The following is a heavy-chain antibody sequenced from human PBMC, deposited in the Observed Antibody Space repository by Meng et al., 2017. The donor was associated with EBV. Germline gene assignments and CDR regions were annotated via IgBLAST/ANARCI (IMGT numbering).Heavy chain of an antibody. Sequence: QVQIQQWGAGLMKPSETLSLTCAVYGGAFSGYYWSWIRQPPGKGLEWIGEINHSGSTNYNPSLKSRVTITVDTSKNQFSLKLSSVTAADTAVYYCVRGRWLQPGSYFDYWGQGTLVTVSS. V-gene: IGHV4-34*01. D-gene: IGHD5-24*01. CDR2: INHSGST. CDR3: VRGRWLQPGSYFDY. CDR1: GGAFSGYY. J-gene: IGHJ4*02.